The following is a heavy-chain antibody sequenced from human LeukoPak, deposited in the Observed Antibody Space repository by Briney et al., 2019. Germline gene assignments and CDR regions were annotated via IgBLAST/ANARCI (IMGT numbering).Heavy chain of an antibody. CDR2: INPTDSDT. V-gene: IGHV5-51*01. D-gene: IGHD6-19*01. Sequence: GESLKISCKGSGYNFTNYWVGWVRQMPGKGLEWMGIINPTDSDTTYSPSFQGQVTISVDKSIRTAYLQWSSLKASDTAMYYCPRHLSSAWHTGLGYWGQGTLVTVSS. J-gene: IGHJ4*02. CDR1: GYNFTNYW. CDR3: PRHLSSAWHTGLGY.